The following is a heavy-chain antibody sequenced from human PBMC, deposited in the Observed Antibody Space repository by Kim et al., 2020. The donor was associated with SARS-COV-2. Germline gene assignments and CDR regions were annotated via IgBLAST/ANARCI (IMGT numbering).Heavy chain of an antibody. V-gene: IGHV3-66*01. CDR2: IYSGGST. D-gene: IGHD3-9*01. Sequence: GGSLRLSCAASGFTVSSNYMSWVRQAPGKGLEWVSVIYSGGSTYYADSVKGRFSISRDNSKNTLYLQMNSLRAEDTAVYYCARGIYDILTFDYWGQGTLVTVSS. CDR1: GFTVSSNY. CDR3: ARGIYDILTFDY. J-gene: IGHJ4*02.